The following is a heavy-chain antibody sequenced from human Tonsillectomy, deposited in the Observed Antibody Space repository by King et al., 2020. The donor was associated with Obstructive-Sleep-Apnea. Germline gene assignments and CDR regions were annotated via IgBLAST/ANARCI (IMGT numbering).Heavy chain of an antibody. Sequence: VQLVESGGGLVKPGGSLRLSCAASGFTFSNAWMNWVRQAPGKGLEWVGRIKSKTDGGTTDYAAPVKGRFTISRVDSKNMLYLQMTSLKTEDTAVYYFTTACVSTSCYRAFDVWGQGTMVTVSS. CDR1: GFTFSNAW. CDR2: IKSKTDGGTT. D-gene: IGHD2-2*01. J-gene: IGHJ3*01. V-gene: IGHV3-15*01. CDR3: TTACVSTSCYRAFDV.